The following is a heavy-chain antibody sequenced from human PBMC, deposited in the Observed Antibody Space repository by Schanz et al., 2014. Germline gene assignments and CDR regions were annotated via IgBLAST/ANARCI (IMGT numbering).Heavy chain of an antibody. J-gene: IGHJ5*01. CDR1: GFTFSSYS. D-gene: IGHD2-2*01. V-gene: IGHV3-48*01. CDR3: ARAGYDADNWFDS. CDR2: IISASSTI. Sequence: EVQLVESGGGLVQPGGSLRLSCAASGFTFSSYSMNWVRQAPGKGLEWVSYIISASSTINYADSVKGRFTISRDNAKNSVFRQMNSLRAEDTAVYSCARAGYDADNWFDSWGQGTLVTVSS.